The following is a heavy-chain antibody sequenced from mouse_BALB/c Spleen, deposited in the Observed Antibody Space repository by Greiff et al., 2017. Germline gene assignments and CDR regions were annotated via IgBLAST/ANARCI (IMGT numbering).Heavy chain of an antibody. CDR3: AREWVGWFAY. V-gene: IGHV5-4*02. CDR2: ISDGGSYT. D-gene: IGHD1-1*02. Sequence: EVQGVESGGGLVKPGGSLKLSCAASGFTFSDYYMYWVRQTPEKRLEWVATISDGGSYTYYPDSVKGRFTISRDNAKNNLYLQMSSLKSEDTAMYYCAREWVGWFAYWGQGTLVTVSA. CDR1: GFTFSDYY. J-gene: IGHJ3*01.